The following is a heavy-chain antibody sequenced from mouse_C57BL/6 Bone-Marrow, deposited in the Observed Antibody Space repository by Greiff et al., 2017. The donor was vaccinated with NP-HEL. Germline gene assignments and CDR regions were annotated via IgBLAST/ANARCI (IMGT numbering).Heavy chain of an antibody. J-gene: IGHJ2*01. V-gene: IGHV1-61*01. Sequence: VKLQQPGAELVRPGSSVKLSCKSSGYTFTSYWMDWVKQRPGQGLEWIGNIYPSDSETHYNQKFKDKATLTVDKSSSTAYMQLSSLTSEDSAVYYCARSREDYWGQGTTLTVSS. CDR3: ARSREDY. CDR2: IYPSDSET. CDR1: GYTFTSYW.